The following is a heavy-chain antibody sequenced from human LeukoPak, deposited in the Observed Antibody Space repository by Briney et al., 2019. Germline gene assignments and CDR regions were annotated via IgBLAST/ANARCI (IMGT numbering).Heavy chain of an antibody. Sequence: ASVKVSCKASGYTFTSYDINWVRQATGQGLEWMGWMNPNSGNTGYAQKFQGRVTMTRNTSISTAYMELSSLRSEDTAVYYCARGSRRRGYNWGYYFDYWGQGTLVTVSS. CDR3: ARGSRRRGYNWGYYFDY. V-gene: IGHV1-8*01. D-gene: IGHD5-24*01. CDR1: GYTFTSYD. CDR2: MNPNSGNT. J-gene: IGHJ4*02.